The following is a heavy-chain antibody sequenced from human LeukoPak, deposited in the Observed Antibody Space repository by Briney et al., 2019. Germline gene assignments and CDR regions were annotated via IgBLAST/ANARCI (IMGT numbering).Heavy chain of an antibody. Sequence: ASVNVSCKASGYTFSGYCMHWVRQAPGQGLEWMGRINSNTGGTIYAQKFQGRVTMTRDTSISTAYMEVSRLISDDTAVYYCARDDRLRAFDIWGQGTMVLVSS. D-gene: IGHD2-15*01. V-gene: IGHV1-2*06. J-gene: IGHJ3*02. CDR1: GYTFSGYC. CDR3: ARDDRLRAFDI. CDR2: INSNTGGT.